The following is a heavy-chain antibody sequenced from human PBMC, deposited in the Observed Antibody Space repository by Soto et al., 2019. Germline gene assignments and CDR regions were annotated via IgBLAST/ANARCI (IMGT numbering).Heavy chain of an antibody. Sequence: PGGSLRLSCAASGFTFDDYTMHWVRQVPGKGLEWVSLITWDSGTTFYADSVKGRFTISRDNSKNSLVLQMNSLRTEDTALYYCVKEKSRIFDYWGQGTLVTVSS. CDR3: VKEKSRIFDY. V-gene: IGHV3-43*01. CDR2: ITWDSGTT. J-gene: IGHJ4*02. CDR1: GFTFDDYT.